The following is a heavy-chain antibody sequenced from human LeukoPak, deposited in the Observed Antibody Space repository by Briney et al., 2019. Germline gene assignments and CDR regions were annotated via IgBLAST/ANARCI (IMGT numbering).Heavy chain of an antibody. Sequence: GGSLRLSCEGSGFTFSNYWMGWVRQAPGKGLQWVANIKTDGSEKYYVDSVKGRFTISRDNAKNSLYLQINSLRAEDTAVYYCARDVVPATINQYYYYYMDVWGKGTTVTVSS. CDR3: ARDVVPATINQYYYYYMDV. CDR2: IKTDGSEK. CDR1: GFTFSNYW. D-gene: IGHD2-2*02. J-gene: IGHJ6*03. V-gene: IGHV3-7*01.